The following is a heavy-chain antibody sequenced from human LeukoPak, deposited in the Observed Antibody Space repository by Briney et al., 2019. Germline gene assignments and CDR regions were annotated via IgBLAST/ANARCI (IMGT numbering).Heavy chain of an antibody. D-gene: IGHD3-22*01. CDR3: GKDLPKYYGSNGHYYKLNGDC. CDR1: GFTFSSYA. V-gene: IGHV3-23*01. J-gene: IGHJ4*02. Sequence: HPGGSLRLSCAASGFTFSSYAMTSVRQAPGKGLEWVSSITSSGAATYYADSVKGRFTISRDNSDNTLYLQMNSLRAEDTAVYYFGKDLPKYYGSNGHYYKLNGDCWGQGTLVTVSS. CDR2: ITSSGAAT.